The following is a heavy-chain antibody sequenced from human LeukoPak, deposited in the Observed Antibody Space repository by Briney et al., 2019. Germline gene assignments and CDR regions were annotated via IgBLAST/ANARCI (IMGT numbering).Heavy chain of an antibody. CDR2: ISGSGGST. Sequence: PGGSLRLSCAASGFTFSSYAMSWVRQAPGKGLEWVSAISGSGGSTYYADSVKGRFTISRDNSKNTLYLQMNSLRAEDTAVYYCARGGRLLWFGESIDYWGQGTLVTVSS. CDR3: ARGGRLLWFGESIDY. CDR1: GFTFSSYA. D-gene: IGHD3-10*01. J-gene: IGHJ4*02. V-gene: IGHV3-23*01.